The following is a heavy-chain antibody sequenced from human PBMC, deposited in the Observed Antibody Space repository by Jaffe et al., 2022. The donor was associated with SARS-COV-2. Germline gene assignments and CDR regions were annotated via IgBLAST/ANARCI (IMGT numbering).Heavy chain of an antibody. J-gene: IGHJ6*02. CDR3: ARCSGSGSYYSGYYYYGMDV. V-gene: IGHV3-33*01. CDR2: IWYDGSNK. CDR1: GFTFSSYG. Sequence: QVQLVESGGGVVQPGRSLRLSCAASGFTFSSYGMHWVRQAPGKGLEWVAVIWYDGSNKYYADSVKGRFTISRDNSKNTLYLQMNSLRAEDTAVYYCARCSGSGSYYSGYYYYGMDVWGQGTTVTVSS. D-gene: IGHD3-10*01.